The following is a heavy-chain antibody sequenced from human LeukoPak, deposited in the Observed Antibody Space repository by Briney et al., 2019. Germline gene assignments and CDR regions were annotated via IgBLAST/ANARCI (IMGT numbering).Heavy chain of an antibody. Sequence: GASLQISCKGSGSSFNSYWIGWVRQMPGKGLEWMGIIYPGDSDTRYSPSFQGQVTISADKSISTAYLQWSSLKASDTAMYYCARSDTRDYVWGSYRYIGRGGWFDPWGQGTLVTVSS. CDR3: ARSDTRDYVWGSYRYIGRGGWFDP. CDR2: IYPGDSDT. V-gene: IGHV5-51*01. J-gene: IGHJ5*02. CDR1: GSSFNSYW. D-gene: IGHD3-16*02.